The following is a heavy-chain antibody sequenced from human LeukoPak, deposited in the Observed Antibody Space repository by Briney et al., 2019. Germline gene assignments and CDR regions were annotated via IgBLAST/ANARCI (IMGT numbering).Heavy chain of an antibody. CDR2: INHSGST. CDR3: ARGRRGAGGRYHFDY. Sequence: PSETLSLTCAGYGGSFSCYYWSWIRQPPGKGLEWIGEINHSGSTNYNPSLKSRVTISVDTSKNQFSLKLSSVTAADTAVYYCARGRRGAGGRYHFDYWGQGTLVPVSS. J-gene: IGHJ4*02. V-gene: IGHV4-34*01. CDR1: GGSFSCYY. D-gene: IGHD3-16*02.